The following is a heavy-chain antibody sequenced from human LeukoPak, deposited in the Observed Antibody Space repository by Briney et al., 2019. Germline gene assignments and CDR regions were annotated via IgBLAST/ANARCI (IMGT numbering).Heavy chain of an antibody. J-gene: IGHJ2*01. Sequence: SETLSLTCTVSGASINSYYWSWIRQPPGKGLEWIGYIYSSGSTNYNPSLKSRVTISVDTSKNQFSLKLSSVTAADTAVYYCARSWSDERFDLWGRGTLVTVSS. CDR2: IYSSGST. D-gene: IGHD2-8*02. CDR3: ARSWSDERFDL. CDR1: GASINSYY. V-gene: IGHV4-59*01.